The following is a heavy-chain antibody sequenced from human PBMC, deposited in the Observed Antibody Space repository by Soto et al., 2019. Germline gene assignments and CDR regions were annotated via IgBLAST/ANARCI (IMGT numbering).Heavy chain of an antibody. CDR3: AKAYHHIIVGTALIDY. V-gene: IGHV1-8*01. Sequence: ASVKVSCKASGYTFTSYDINWVRQATGQGLEWMGWMNPNNGDTDYAQKFQGRVTMTRNTSISTAYMELNYLRSEDTAVYYCAKAYHHIIVGTALIDYWGQGALVTVSS. CDR1: GYTFTSYD. D-gene: IGHD2-21*02. J-gene: IGHJ4*02. CDR2: MNPNNGDT.